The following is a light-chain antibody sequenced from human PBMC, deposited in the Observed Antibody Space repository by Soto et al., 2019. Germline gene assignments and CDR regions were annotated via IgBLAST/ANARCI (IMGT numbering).Light chain of an antibody. CDR3: SSYAGSNTYVV. CDR2: EVS. Sequence: QSALTQPPSASGSPGQSVTISCTGTSSDVGGYNYVSWYQQHPGKAPKLMIYEVSKRPSGVPDRFSGSKSGNTASLTVSGLQAEHEADYYCSSYAGSNTYVVFGGGTKVTVL. J-gene: IGLJ2*01. CDR1: SSDVGGYNY. V-gene: IGLV2-8*01.